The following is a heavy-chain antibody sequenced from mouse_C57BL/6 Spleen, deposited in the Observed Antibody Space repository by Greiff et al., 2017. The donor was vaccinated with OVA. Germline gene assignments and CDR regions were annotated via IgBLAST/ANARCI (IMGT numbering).Heavy chain of an antibody. V-gene: IGHV1-22*01. J-gene: IGHJ1*03. CDR2: INPNNGGT. D-gene: IGHD4-1*01. Sequence: VQLQQSGPELVKPGASVKMSCKASGYTFTDYNMHWVKQSHGKSLEWIGYINPNNGGTSYNQKFKGKATLTVNKSSSTAYMELRSLTSEDSAVYDCARALGYWYFDVWGTGTTVTVSS. CDR1: GYTFTDYN. CDR3: ARALGYWYFDV.